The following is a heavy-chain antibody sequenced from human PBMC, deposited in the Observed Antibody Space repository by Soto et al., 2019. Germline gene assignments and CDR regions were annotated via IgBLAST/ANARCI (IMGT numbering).Heavy chain of an antibody. CDR2: INPSGGST. CDR3: ARARGDGEYDFWSGPYYYYGMDV. V-gene: IGHV1-46*01. Sequence: ASVKVSCKASGYTFTSYYMHWVRQAPGQGLEWMGIINPSGGSTSYAQKFQGRVTMTRDTSTSTVYMELSSLRSEDTAVYYCARARGDGEYDFWSGPYYYYGMDVWGQGTTVTVSS. J-gene: IGHJ6*02. CDR1: GYTFTSYY. D-gene: IGHD3-3*01.